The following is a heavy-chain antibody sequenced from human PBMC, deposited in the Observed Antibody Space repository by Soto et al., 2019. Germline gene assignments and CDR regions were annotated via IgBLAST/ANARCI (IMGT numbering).Heavy chain of an antibody. V-gene: IGHV3-23*01. D-gene: IGHD1-7*01. CDR2: ISLSGDNT. CDR3: AKDRRISGNYGYFDY. Sequence: LRLSCAASGFTFSNCGMSWVRRAPGKALEWVSSISLSGDNTYYADSVRGRFTISRDNSKNTLFLQMNSLRADDTAVYYCAKDRRISGNYGYFDYWGQGTLVTVSS. CDR1: GFTFSNCG. J-gene: IGHJ4*02.